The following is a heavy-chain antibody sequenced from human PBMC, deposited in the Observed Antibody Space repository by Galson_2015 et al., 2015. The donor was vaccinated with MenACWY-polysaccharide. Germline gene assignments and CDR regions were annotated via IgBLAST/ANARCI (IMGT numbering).Heavy chain of an antibody. V-gene: IGHV1-46*01. J-gene: IGHJ6*03. CDR2: VKPSGGHP. CDR3: ARGERNDYYYNYMDV. Sequence: SVKVSCKASGYTFTNYYIHWVRQAPGLGLEWMGVVKPSGGHPIQEQKFQGRVTMTSDTSTSTVYMEVRSLGSDDTAVYFCARGERNDYYYNYMDVWGRGTTVTVSS. CDR1: GYTFTNYY.